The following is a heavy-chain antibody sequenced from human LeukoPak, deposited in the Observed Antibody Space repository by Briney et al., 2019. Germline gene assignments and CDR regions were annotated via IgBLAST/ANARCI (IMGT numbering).Heavy chain of an antibody. Sequence: PGGSLRLSCAASGFTFSSYGMHWVRQAPGKGLEWVAFIRYDGSNKYYADSVKGRFTISRDNSKNTLYLQMNSLRAEDTAVYYCAREVVVVVAATYYFDYWGQGTLVTVSS. J-gene: IGHJ4*02. V-gene: IGHV3-30*02. CDR2: IRYDGSNK. D-gene: IGHD2-15*01. CDR3: AREVVVVVAATYYFDY. CDR1: GFTFSSYG.